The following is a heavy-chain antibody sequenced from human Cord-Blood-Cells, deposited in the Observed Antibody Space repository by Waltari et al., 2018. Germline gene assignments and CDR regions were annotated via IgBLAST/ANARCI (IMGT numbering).Heavy chain of an antibody. CDR1: GYSISSGYY. CDR3: ARGMTANFDY. D-gene: IGHD6-25*01. Sequence: QVQLQESGPGLVKPSETLSLTCAVSGYSISSGYYWDWIRQPPGKGLEWIGSIYHSGRTSYNPSLKSRVTISVDTSKNQFSLKLSSVTAADTAVYYCARGMTANFDYWGQGTLVTVSS. J-gene: IGHJ4*02. CDR2: IYHSGRT. V-gene: IGHV4-38-2*01.